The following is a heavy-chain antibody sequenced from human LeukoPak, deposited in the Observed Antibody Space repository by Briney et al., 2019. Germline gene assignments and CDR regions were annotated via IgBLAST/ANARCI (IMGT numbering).Heavy chain of an antibody. D-gene: IGHD3-22*01. CDR1: GGSFSGYY. CDR2: INHSGST. CDR3: AEGSYYDSSGYSDY. V-gene: IGHV4-34*01. J-gene: IGHJ4*02. Sequence: PSETLSLTCAVYGGSFSGYYWSWIRQPPGKGLEWIGEINHSGSTNYNPSLKSRVTISVDTSKNQFSLKLSSVTAADTAVYYCAEGSYYDSSGYSDYWGQGTLVTVSS.